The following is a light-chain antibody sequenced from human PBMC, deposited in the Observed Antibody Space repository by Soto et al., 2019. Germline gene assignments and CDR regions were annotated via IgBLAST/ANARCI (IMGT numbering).Light chain of an antibody. CDR2: GAS. J-gene: IGKJ1*01. Sequence: EIVLTQSPGTLSLSPGERATLSCRASQSVSSSFLAWYRQRPGQAPRLLIYGASSRAPDIPDRFRGSGSGTDFTLTIDRLEPEDFAVYYCQQYGSSQWTFGQGTKVEIK. CDR3: QQYGSSQWT. V-gene: IGKV3-20*01. CDR1: QSVSSSF.